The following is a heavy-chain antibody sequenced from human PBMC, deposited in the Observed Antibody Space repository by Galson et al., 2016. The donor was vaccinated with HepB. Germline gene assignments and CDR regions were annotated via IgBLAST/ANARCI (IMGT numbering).Heavy chain of an antibody. CDR1: GFSLRNARMG. Sequence: PALVKPTQTLTLTCTVSGFSLRNARMGVSWIRQPPGKALEWLAHIFSNDEKSYSTSLKSRLTISKDTSKSQVVLTMTNMDPVDTATYYCAHMSGFSYAYFRGPYYFDYWGQGTLVTVSS. J-gene: IGHJ4*02. D-gene: IGHD5-18*01. V-gene: IGHV2-26*01. CDR3: AHMSGFSYAYFRGPYYFDY. CDR2: IFSNDEK.